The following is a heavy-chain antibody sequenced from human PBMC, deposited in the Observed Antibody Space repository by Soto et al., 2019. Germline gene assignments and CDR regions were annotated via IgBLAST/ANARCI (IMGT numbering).Heavy chain of an antibody. CDR3: ARRVYGEYDY. CDR2: ISTYNGNT. J-gene: IGHJ4*02. D-gene: IGHD4-17*01. Sequence: QAQLVQSGAEVKEPGASVKVSCTASGYSFTTSGITWVRHAPGQGLEWMGWISTYNGNTNYAQKLQDRVTLTTDTSSSTDYVGLGPLRSDDTIVYFCARRVYGEYDYWGQGTLVTVYS. CDR1: GYSFTTSG. V-gene: IGHV1-18*01.